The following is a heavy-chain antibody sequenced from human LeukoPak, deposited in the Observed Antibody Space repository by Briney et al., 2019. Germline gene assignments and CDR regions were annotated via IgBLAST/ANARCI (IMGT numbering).Heavy chain of an antibody. CDR2: ISYDGSNK. CDR3: ARDRSGYSGYDFFDY. Sequence: PGGSLRLSCAASGFTFSSYAMLWVREAPGKELEWVAVISYDGSNKYYADSVKGRFTISRDNSKNTLYLQMNSLRAEDTAVYYCARDRSGYSGYDFFDYWGQGALVTVSS. D-gene: IGHD5-12*01. CDR1: GFTFSSYA. V-gene: IGHV3-30*04. J-gene: IGHJ4*02.